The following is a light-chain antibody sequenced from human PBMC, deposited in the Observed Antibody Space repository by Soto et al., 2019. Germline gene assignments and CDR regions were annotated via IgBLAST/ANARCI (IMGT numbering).Light chain of an antibody. CDR2: GAS. J-gene: IGKJ4*01. CDR1: QSVSSSY. CDR3: QQYGSSSLT. Sequence: EIVLTQSPGTLSLSPGERATLSCRASQSVSSSYLAWYQQKPGQAPRLLIYGASSRATGIPDRFSGIGSGTDFTLTISRLEPEDFAVYYCQQYGSSSLTFGGGTKVDIK. V-gene: IGKV3-20*01.